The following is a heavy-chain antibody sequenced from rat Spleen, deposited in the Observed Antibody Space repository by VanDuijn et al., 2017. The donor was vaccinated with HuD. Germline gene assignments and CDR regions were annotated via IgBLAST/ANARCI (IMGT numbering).Heavy chain of an antibody. V-gene: IGHV5-20*01. Sequence: EVQLVESGGGLVQPGRSLKLSCVASGFTFNNYWMAWVRQAPTKGLEWVASISYDGGNSYYRDSVKGRFTISRDNARSSLYLQMDSLRSEDTSTYYCAKDSAAIPWYFDFWGPGTMVTVSS. CDR1: GFTFNNYW. D-gene: IGHD1-2*01. J-gene: IGHJ1*01. CDR2: ISYDGGNS. CDR3: AKDSAAIPWYFDF.